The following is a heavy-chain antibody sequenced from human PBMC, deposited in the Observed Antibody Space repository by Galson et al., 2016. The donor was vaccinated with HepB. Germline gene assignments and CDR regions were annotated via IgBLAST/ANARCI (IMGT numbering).Heavy chain of an antibody. CDR3: ATLKLSYCGGECYPANYGHYAMDL. D-gene: IGHD2-21*01. V-gene: IGHV1-3*01. CDR2: INAGNGDT. CDR1: GYTFTAYT. J-gene: IGHJ6*02. Sequence: SVKVSCKASGYTFTAYTLHWVRQAPGQGPEWMGWINAGNGDTKYSQKFQGRVTLIRDTSANTAYMNLSSLTSEDTAVYYCATLKLSYCGGECYPANYGHYAMDLWGQGTTVTVSS.